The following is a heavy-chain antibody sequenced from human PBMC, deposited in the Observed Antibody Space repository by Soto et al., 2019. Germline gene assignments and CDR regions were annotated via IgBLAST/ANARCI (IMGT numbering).Heavy chain of an antibody. CDR3: ARDAEYGGYYYFDY. J-gene: IGHJ4*02. V-gene: IGHV3-7*01. D-gene: IGHD5-12*01. Sequence: EVQLLESGGGVVQPGGSVILACAASGFTFGSYWMTWVRQAPGKGLECVANIKQDGSEKSYVDSVRGRFTVSRDNAKNSLFLPMNSLRAEDTAVYYFARDAEYGGYYYFDYWCQGTLVTVST. CDR1: GFTFGSYW. CDR2: IKQDGSEK.